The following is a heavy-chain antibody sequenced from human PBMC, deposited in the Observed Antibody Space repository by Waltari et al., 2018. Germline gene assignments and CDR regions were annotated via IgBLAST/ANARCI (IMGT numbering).Heavy chain of an antibody. CDR3: ARGTRGSTSCYFDY. Sequence: QVQLQESGPGLVEPSQTLSLACTVSGGSSSSGDHYWSWIRQHPGKGLDWSGYIYNNKITSHNPTLQLRVTISVDTSKNQFSQNPTSVTAADTAVYYCARGTRGSTSCYFDYWGQGTLVTVSS. D-gene: IGHD2-2*01. CDR2: IYNNKIT. V-gene: IGHV4-31*03. CDR1: GGSSSSGDHY. J-gene: IGHJ4*02.